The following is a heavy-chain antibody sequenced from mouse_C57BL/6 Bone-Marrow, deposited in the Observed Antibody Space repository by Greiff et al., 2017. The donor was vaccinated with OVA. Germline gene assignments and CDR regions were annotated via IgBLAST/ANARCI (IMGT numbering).Heavy chain of an antibody. CDR2: ISDGGSYT. Sequence: EVQGVESGGGLVKPGGSLKLSCAASGFTFSSYAMSWVRQTPEKRLEWVATISDGGSYTYYPGNVKGRFTISRDNAKNNLYLQMSHLKSEDTAMYYCARAPVGWLLRGFDYWGQGTTLTVSS. CDR1: GFTFSSYA. D-gene: IGHD2-3*01. V-gene: IGHV5-4*01. CDR3: ARAPVGWLLRGFDY. J-gene: IGHJ2*01.